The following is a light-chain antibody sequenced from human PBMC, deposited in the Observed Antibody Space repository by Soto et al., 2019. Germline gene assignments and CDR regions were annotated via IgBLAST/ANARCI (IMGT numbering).Light chain of an antibody. J-gene: IGLJ1*01. CDR2: SNN. Sequence: QSVLTQPPSASGAPGQGVTISCSGSSSNIGSNSVNWYQQLPGTAPKLLIYSNNQRPSGVPDRFSGSKSGTSASLAISGLQSEDEADYYCAAWDGSLNGYVSGTGTKLTVL. CDR1: SSNIGSNS. CDR3: AAWDGSLNGYV. V-gene: IGLV1-44*01.